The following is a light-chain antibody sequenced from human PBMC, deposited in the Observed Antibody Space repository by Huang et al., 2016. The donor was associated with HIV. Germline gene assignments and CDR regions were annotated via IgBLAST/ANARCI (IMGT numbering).Light chain of an antibody. CDR2: RSS. CDR3: QQYNNWPPLT. CDR1: QSISNN. V-gene: IGKV3-15*01. Sequence: EVVMTQSPNTLSVSPGERATLSCRASQSISNNLALYQQKPGQAPRLLIYRSSARAAGVPARFSGSGSGTEFTLTISSLQSEDFAIYYCQQYNNWPPLTFGGGTKVEI. J-gene: IGKJ4*01.